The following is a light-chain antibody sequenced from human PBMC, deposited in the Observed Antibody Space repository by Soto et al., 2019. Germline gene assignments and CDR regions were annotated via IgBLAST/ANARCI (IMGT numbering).Light chain of an antibody. J-gene: IGKJ2*01. CDR2: GAS. CDR1: QSVSSK. CDR3: QQYNNWPQT. Sequence: EIVMTQSPVTLSVSPGERATLSCRASQSVSSKLAWYQQKPGQAPRLLIYGASTRATGIPARFSGSGSGTEFSLSISRLQSEDFAVSYCQQYNNWPQTFGQGTKLEIK. V-gene: IGKV3-15*01.